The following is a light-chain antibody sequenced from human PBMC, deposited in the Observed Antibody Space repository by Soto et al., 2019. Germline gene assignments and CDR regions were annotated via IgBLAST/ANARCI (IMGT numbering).Light chain of an antibody. CDR3: CSYAGSYTPVV. V-gene: IGLV2-11*01. CDR1: SRDVGGYNY. Sequence: QSALTQPRSVSGSPGQSVTISCTGTSRDVGGYNYVSWYQQHPGKAPKLMIYDVSERPSGVPDRFSGSKSGNTASLTISGLQAEDEADYYCCSYAGSYTPVVFGGGTKLTVL. J-gene: IGLJ2*01. CDR2: DVS.